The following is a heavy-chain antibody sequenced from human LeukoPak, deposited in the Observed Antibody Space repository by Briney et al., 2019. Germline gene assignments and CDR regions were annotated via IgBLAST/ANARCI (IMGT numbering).Heavy chain of an antibody. CDR3: QSRFLEWLLDY. J-gene: IGHJ4*02. Sequence: PSETLSLTCTVCGGSISSNNYYWGWIRQPPGKGLEWIGSIYYGGYTYYNPSLKSRVTISVDTSKNQFSLKLSSVTAADTAIYYCQSRFLEWLLDYWGQGTLVTVSS. CDR2: IYYGGYT. D-gene: IGHD3-3*01. V-gene: IGHV4-39*01. CDR1: GGSISSNNYY.